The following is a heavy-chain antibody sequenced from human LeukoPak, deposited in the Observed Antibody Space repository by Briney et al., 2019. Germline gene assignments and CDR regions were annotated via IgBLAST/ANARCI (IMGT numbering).Heavy chain of an antibody. Sequence: SETLSLTCTVSGGSISSSSYYWGWIRQPPGKGLESIGSIYYSGSTYYNPSLKSRVTISVDTSKNQFSLKLSSVTAADTAVYYCARAYDYGVSRNWFDPWGQGTLVTVSS. V-gene: IGHV4-39*07. CDR3: ARAYDYGVSRNWFDP. CDR1: GGSISSSSYY. CDR2: IYYSGST. D-gene: IGHD4-17*01. J-gene: IGHJ5*02.